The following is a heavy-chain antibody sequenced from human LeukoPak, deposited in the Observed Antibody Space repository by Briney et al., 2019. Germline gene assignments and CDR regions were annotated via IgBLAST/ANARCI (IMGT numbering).Heavy chain of an antibody. CDR2: ISGRGYST. J-gene: IGHJ4*02. D-gene: IGHD5-12*01. V-gene: IGHV3-23*01. CDR3: AKEAGYSGYDYPDY. Sequence: GGSLTLSCAASGFTFSSYAMSWVRQAPGKGLEWVSAISGRGYSTYYADSVKGRFTISRDNSKNTLYLQMNSLRAEDTAVYYCAKEAGYSGYDYPDYWGEGTLVTVSS. CDR1: GFTFSSYA.